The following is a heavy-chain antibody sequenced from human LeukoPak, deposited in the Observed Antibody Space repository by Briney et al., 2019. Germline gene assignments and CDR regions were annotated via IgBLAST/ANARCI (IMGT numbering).Heavy chain of an antibody. Sequence: GGSLRLSCAASGFTFDDYAMHWVRHAPGTGLEWVSLISWDGGSTYYADSVKGRFTISRDNSKNSLYLQMNSLRAEDTALYYCAKDIIRSHKQQLPPHDAFDIWGQGTMVTVSS. V-gene: IGHV3-43D*03. CDR2: ISWDGGST. CDR3: AKDIIRSHKQQLPPHDAFDI. D-gene: IGHD6-13*01. CDR1: GFTFDDYA. J-gene: IGHJ3*02.